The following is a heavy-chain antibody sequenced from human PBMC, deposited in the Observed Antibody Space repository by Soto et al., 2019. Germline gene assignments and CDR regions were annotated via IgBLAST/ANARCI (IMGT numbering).Heavy chain of an antibody. CDR3: VSMVYASYYFDY. J-gene: IGHJ4*02. CDR1: GGSFSGYY. V-gene: IGHV4-34*01. D-gene: IGHD2-8*01. CDR2: INHSGST. Sequence: ASETLSLTCAVYGGSFSGYYWSWIRQPPGKGLEWIGEINHSGSTNYDPSLKSRVTISVDTSKNQFSLKLSSVTAADTAVSYAVSMVYASYYFDYWGQGNLVTVSS.